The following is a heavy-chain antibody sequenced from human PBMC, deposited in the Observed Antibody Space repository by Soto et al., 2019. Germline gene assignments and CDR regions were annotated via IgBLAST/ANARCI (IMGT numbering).Heavy chain of an antibody. CDR1: GGTFSSYA. J-gene: IGHJ5*02. CDR3: ARDPPVPVAEWFDP. D-gene: IGHD6-19*01. V-gene: IGHV1-69*13. Sequence: SVKVSCKASGGTFSSYAISWVRQAPGQGLEWMGGIIPIFGTANYAQKFQGRVTITADESTSTAYMELSSLRSEDTAVYYCARDPPVPVAEWFDPWGQGTLVNVS. CDR2: IIPIFGTA.